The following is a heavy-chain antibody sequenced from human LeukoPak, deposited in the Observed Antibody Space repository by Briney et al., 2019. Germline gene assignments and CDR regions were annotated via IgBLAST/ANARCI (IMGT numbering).Heavy chain of an antibody. V-gene: IGHV3-33*01. CDR1: GFTFSSYG. Sequence: GGSLRLSCAASGFTFSSYGMHWVRQAPGKGLEWVAVIWYDGSNKYYAGSVKGRFTISRDNSKNTLYLQMNSLRAEDTAVYYCARDGVYPLGDYWGQGTLVTVSS. CDR2: IWYDGSNK. J-gene: IGHJ4*02. D-gene: IGHD6-6*01. CDR3: ARDGVYPLGDY.